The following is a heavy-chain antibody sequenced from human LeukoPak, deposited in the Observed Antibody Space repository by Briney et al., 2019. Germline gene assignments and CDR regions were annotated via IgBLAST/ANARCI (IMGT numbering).Heavy chain of an antibody. D-gene: IGHD3-10*01. CDR3: ATSPPGYAPGIYFDY. V-gene: IGHV3-48*01. Sequence: GGSLRLSCAAPGFTFNSYSMNWVRQAPGKGLEWVSYISSSSSTIYYADSVKGRFTISRDNAKNSLYLQMNSLRAEDTAVYYCATSPPGYAPGIYFDYWGQGTLFTVSS. CDR1: GFTFNSYS. CDR2: ISSSSSTI. J-gene: IGHJ4*02.